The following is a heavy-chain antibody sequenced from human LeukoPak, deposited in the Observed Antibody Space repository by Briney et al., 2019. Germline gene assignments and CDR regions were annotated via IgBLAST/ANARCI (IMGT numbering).Heavy chain of an antibody. V-gene: IGHV4-61*05. Sequence: SETLSLTCTVSGGSISSSSYYWGWIRQPPGKGLEWIGYIYYSGSTNYNPSLKSRVTISVDTSKNQFSLKLSSVTAADTAVYYCARGGGPTPFYLYWGQGTLVTVSS. CDR3: ARGGGPTPFYLY. CDR2: IYYSGST. D-gene: IGHD3-16*01. CDR1: GGSISSSSYY. J-gene: IGHJ4*02.